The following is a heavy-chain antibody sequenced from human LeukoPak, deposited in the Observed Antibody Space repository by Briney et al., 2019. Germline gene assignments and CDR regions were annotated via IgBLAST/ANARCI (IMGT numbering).Heavy chain of an antibody. Sequence: PGGSLRLSCAASGFTFSSYSMNWVRQAPGKGLEWVSSISSSSSYIYYADSVKGRFTISRDNAKNSLYLQMNSLRAEDTAVYYCARDASYCSGGNCYKDYYYMDVWGKGTTVTVSS. J-gene: IGHJ6*03. CDR1: GFTFSSYS. D-gene: IGHD2-15*01. CDR2: ISSSSSYI. CDR3: ARDASYCSGGNCYKDYYYMDV. V-gene: IGHV3-21*01.